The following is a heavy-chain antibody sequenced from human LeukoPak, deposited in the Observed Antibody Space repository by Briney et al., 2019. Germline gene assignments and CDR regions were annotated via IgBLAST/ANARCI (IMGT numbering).Heavy chain of an antibody. CDR3: ARGLDFWSGYYYFDY. D-gene: IGHD3-3*01. V-gene: IGHV4-61*02. CDR1: GYSISSGSYY. J-gene: IGHJ4*02. Sequence: PSETLSLTCTVSGYSISSGSYYWSWIRQPAGKGLEWIGRIYTSGSTNYNPSLKSRVTISVDTSKNQFSLKLSSVTAADTAVYYCARGLDFWSGYYYFDYWGQGTLVTVSS. CDR2: IYTSGST.